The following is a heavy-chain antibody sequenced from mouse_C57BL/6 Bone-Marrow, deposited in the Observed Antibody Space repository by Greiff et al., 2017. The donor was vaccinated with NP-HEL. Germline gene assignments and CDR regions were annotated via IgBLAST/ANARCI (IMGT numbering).Heavy chain of an antibody. V-gene: IGHV1-61*01. J-gene: IGHJ2*01. CDR3: ARSSYGSSYDFDY. CDR2: IYPSDSET. Sequence: VQLQQPGAELVRPGSSVKLSCKASGYTFTSYWMDWVKQRPGQGLEWIGNIYPSDSETHYNQKFKDKATLTVDKSSSTAYMQLSSLTSEDSAVYYCARSSYGSSYDFDYWGQGTTLTVSS. D-gene: IGHD1-1*01. CDR1: GYTFTSYW.